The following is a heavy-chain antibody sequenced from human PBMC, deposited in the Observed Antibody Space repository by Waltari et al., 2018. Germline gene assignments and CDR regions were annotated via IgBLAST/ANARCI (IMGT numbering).Heavy chain of an antibody. CDR2: INEDGSEK. V-gene: IGHV3-7*01. Sequence: EVQLVESGGGLVEPGGALRLSCAASGSTFSRCWMTWVRQAPGKGLEWVANINEDGSEKHYVDSVKGRFTISRDNAKNSLFLQMNSLRADDTAVYYCASGGHVDYCGQGTLVTVSS. J-gene: IGHJ4*02. CDR1: GSTFSRCW. CDR3: ASGGHVDY.